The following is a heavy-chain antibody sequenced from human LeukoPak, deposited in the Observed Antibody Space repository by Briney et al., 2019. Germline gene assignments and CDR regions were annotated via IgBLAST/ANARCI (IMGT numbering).Heavy chain of an antibody. CDR1: GYTFTSYG. V-gene: IGHV1-18*01. CDR2: ISAYNGNT. D-gene: IGHD3-10*01. J-gene: IGHJ4*02. Sequence: GASVKVSCMASGYTFTSYGITWVRQAPGQGLEWMAWISAYNGNTDYAQNLRGRVTMTTDTPTSTAYMELRSLRSDDTAVYYCARDSVDGSGTYYNDSPDYWGQGTLVTVSS. CDR3: ARDSVDGSGTYYNDSPDY.